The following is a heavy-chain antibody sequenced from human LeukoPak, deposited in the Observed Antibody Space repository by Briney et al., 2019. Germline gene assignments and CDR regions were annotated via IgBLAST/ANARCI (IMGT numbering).Heavy chain of an antibody. Sequence: GGSLRLSCAASGFTFSSYEMNWVRQAPGKGLEWVSYISSSGSTIYYADPVKGRFTISRDNAKNSLYLQMNSLRAEDTAVYYCARETAYRGGDCYSAFDYWGQGTLVTVSS. V-gene: IGHV3-48*03. J-gene: IGHJ4*02. CDR1: GFTFSSYE. CDR3: ARETAYRGGDCYSAFDY. D-gene: IGHD2-21*02. CDR2: ISSSGSTI.